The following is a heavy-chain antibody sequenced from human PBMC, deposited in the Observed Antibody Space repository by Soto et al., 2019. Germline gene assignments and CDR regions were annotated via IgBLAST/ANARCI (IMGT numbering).Heavy chain of an antibody. V-gene: IGHV3-9*01. J-gene: IGHJ4*01. D-gene: IGHD6-13*01. CDR3: AKVKVSSSWSAYFDY. Sequence: GGSLRLSCAASGFTFDDYAMHWVRQAPGKGLEWVSGISWNSGSIGYADSVKGRFTISRDNAKNSLYLQMNSLRAEDTALYYCAKVKVSSSWSAYFDYWGHGTLVTVSS. CDR1: GFTFDDYA. CDR2: ISWNSGSI.